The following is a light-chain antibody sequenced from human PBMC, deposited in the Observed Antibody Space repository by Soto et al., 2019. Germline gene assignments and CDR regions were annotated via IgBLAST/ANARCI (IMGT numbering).Light chain of an antibody. Sequence: IQMTHSPSSLSASVGDRVIITCRASQSIRKYLNWYQHKPGKVPTLLIYAASTLQSGVPSRFSGSGSGTEFTINITTMQPEDFETYYCKQSGDTPQWKFGQGTKVDIK. CDR1: QSIRKY. CDR3: KQSGDTPQWK. J-gene: IGKJ1*01. CDR2: AAS. V-gene: IGKV1-39*01.